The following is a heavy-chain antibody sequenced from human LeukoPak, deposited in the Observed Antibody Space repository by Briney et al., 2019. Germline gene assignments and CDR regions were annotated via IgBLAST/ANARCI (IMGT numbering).Heavy chain of an antibody. J-gene: IGHJ6*03. CDR1: GFTFSSYE. V-gene: IGHV3-15*01. CDR2: IKSKTDGGTT. Sequence: GGSLRLSCAASGFTFSSYEMNWVRQAPGKGLEWVGRIKSKTDGGTTDYAAPVKGRFTISRDDSKNTLYLQMNSLKTEDTAVYYCTTVSGSYSYYYYYYYMDVWGKGTTVTVSS. D-gene: IGHD1-26*01. CDR3: TTVSGSYSYYYYYYYMDV.